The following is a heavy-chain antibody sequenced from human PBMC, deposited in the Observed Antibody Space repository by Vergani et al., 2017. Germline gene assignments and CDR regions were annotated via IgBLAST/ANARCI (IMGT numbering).Heavy chain of an antibody. D-gene: IGHD6-13*01. V-gene: IGHV4-59*01. CDR3: ARGIAAAGRSYFDY. CDR2: IYYSGST. Sequence: QVQLQESGPGLEKPSETLSLTCTVSGGSISSYYWSWIRQPPGKGLEWIGYIYYSGSTNYNPSLKSRVTISVDTSKNQFSLKLSSVTAADTAVYYCARGIAAAGRSYFDYWGQGTLVTVSS. CDR1: GGSISSYY. J-gene: IGHJ4*02.